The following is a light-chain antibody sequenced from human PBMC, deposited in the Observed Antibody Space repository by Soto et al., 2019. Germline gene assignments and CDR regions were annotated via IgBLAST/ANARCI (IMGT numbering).Light chain of an antibody. Sequence: SYELTQPPSVSVAPGQTARITCGGNNIGGKSVHWYQQKPGQAPALVVYDDSDRPSGIPERISGSKSGTSASLAISGLQSEDEADYYCATWDDSLNGVIFGGGTKLTVL. CDR1: NIGGKS. CDR2: DDS. V-gene: IGLV3-21*02. CDR3: ATWDDSLNGVI. J-gene: IGLJ2*01.